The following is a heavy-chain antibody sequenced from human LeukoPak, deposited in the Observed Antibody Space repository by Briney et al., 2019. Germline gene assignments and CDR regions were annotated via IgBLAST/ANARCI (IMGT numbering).Heavy chain of an antibody. CDR3: TRGAGSRGYYYMDV. J-gene: IGHJ6*03. D-gene: IGHD1-26*01. CDR2: IYDSGST. Sequence: PSETLSLTCTVSGGSISSYYWSWIRQPPGKGLEWIGHIYDSGSTSYNPSLKSRVTISVDTSKSQFSLNLSSVTAADTAIYYCTRGAGSRGYYYMDVWGKGTTVTISS. V-gene: IGHV4-59*01. CDR1: GGSISSYY.